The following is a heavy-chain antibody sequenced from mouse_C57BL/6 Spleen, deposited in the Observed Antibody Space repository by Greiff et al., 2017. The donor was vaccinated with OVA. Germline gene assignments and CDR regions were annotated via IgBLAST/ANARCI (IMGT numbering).Heavy chain of an antibody. CDR3: TGGGTSRYFDV. Sequence: EVQGVESGGGLVQPGGSMKLSCVASGFTFSNYWMNWVRQSPEKGLEWVAQIRLKSDNYATHYAESVKGRFTISRDDSKSSVYLQMNNLRAEDTGIYYCTGGGTSRYFDVWGTGTTVTVSS. D-gene: IGHD3-3*01. J-gene: IGHJ1*03. CDR1: GFTFSNYW. CDR2: IRLKSDNYAT. V-gene: IGHV6-3*01.